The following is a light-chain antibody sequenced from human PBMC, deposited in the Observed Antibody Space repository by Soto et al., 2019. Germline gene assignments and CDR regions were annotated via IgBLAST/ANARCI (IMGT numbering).Light chain of an antibody. J-gene: IGLJ1*01. CDR2: DVN. Sequence: QSVLTQPASVSGSPGQSITISCTGTSSDVGGYNFVSWYQHHPGKAPKLIIYDVNHRPSGVSNRFSGSKSGNTASLTISGLQAEDEADYYCTSYTTSSTYVFGTGTKLTVL. V-gene: IGLV2-14*03. CDR3: TSYTTSSTYV. CDR1: SSDVGGYNF.